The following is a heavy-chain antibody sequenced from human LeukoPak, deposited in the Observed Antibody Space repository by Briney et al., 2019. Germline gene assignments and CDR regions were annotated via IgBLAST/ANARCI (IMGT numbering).Heavy chain of an antibody. CDR2: INPNSGGT. J-gene: IGHJ3*01. D-gene: IGHD3-22*01. V-gene: IGHV1-2*02. Sequence: ASVKVSCKASGYTFTSYGISWVRQAPGQGLEWMGWINPNSGGTNYAQKFQGRVTMTRDTSISTAYMELSRLRSDDTAVYCCARYYYDTSSVFDVWGQGTRVTVSS. CDR3: ARYYYDTSSVFDV. CDR1: GYTFTSYG.